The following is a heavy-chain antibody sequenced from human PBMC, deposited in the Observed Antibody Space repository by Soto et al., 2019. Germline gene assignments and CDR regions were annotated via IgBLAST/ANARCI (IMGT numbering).Heavy chain of an antibody. D-gene: IGHD4-17*01. J-gene: IGHJ6*02. Sequence: PGGSLRLSCAASGFRFDDYAMHWVRQAPGKGLEWVSGISWSSGSIGYAASVKGRFTISRDNDGNSLFLQMNGLRNDDTALYYCARTTVTTGFYYGMDLWGQGTMVTVSS. CDR3: ARTTVTTGFYYGMDL. CDR1: GFRFDDYA. CDR2: ISWSSGSI. V-gene: IGHV3-9*01.